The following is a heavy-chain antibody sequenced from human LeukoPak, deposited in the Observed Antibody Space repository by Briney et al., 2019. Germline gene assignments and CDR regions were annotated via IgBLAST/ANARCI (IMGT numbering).Heavy chain of an antibody. D-gene: IGHD5-12*01. J-gene: IGHJ4*02. CDR3: ARGDSCYEYYFDY. CDR1: GFTFSSYG. V-gene: IGHV3-33*01. CDR2: ISFDGSNA. Sequence: GGSLRLSCAASGFTFSSYGMIWVRQAPGKGLEWVAVISFDGSNAFYADSVKGRFTISRDNSKNTLYVQLNSLRSEDTAVYYCARGDSCYEYYFDYWGQGTLVTVSS.